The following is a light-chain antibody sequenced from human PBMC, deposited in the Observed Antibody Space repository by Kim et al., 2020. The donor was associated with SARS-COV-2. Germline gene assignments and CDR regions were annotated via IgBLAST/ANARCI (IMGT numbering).Light chain of an antibody. J-gene: IGLJ3*02. Sequence: SYELTQPPSVSVAPGKTARITCGGHNIGSKTVHWYQQKPGQAPVLVISYDSDRPSGIPERFSGSNSGSTATLTISRVEAGDEADYYCQVWDATSDHWVFGGGTQLTVL. CDR2: YDS. V-gene: IGLV3-21*04. CDR1: NIGSKT. CDR3: QVWDATSDHWV.